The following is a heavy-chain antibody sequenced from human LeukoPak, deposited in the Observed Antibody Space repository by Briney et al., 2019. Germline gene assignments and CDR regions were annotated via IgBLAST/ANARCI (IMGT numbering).Heavy chain of an antibody. CDR3: ARAFYGANGVCSSLGHL. D-gene: IGHD4/OR15-4a*01. J-gene: IGHJ5*02. CDR2: ISSSGSTI. CDR1: GFSFSSYE. Sequence: GGSLRLSCAASGFSFSSYELNWVRQAPGKGLEWVSYISSSGSTIYYADSVKGRFTISRDNSRNTLYLQINNLRAEDTATYTCARAFYGANGVCSSLGHLWGEGTLVTVSS. V-gene: IGHV3-48*03.